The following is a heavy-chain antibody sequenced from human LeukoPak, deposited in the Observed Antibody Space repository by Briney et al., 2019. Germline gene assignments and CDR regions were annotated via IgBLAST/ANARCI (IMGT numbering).Heavy chain of an antibody. CDR1: GFTFSSYG. J-gene: IGHJ5*01. Sequence: GGSLRLSCAASGFTFSSYGMSWVRQAPGKGLEWVSAISGSGGSTYYADSVKGRFTISRDNSKNTLYLQMNSLRAEDTAVYYCAKIDTFDYDTSGRHWLDSWGQGTLVTVSS. CDR3: AKIDTFDYDTSGRHWLDS. CDR2: ISGSGGST. V-gene: IGHV3-23*01. D-gene: IGHD3-16*01.